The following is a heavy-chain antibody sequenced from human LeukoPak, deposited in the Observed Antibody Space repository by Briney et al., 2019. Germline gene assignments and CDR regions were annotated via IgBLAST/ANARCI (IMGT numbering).Heavy chain of an antibody. J-gene: IGHJ2*01. Sequence: GGSLRLSCAASGFTFSSYEMNWVRQAPGKGLEWVSYISSRGSTIYYADSVKGRFTISRDNAKNSLYLQMNSLRAEDTAVYYCARDGCSSTSCYFPYWYFDLWGRGTLVTVSS. CDR3: ARDGCSSTSCYFPYWYFDL. CDR2: ISSRGSTI. CDR1: GFTFSSYE. V-gene: IGHV3-48*03. D-gene: IGHD2-2*01.